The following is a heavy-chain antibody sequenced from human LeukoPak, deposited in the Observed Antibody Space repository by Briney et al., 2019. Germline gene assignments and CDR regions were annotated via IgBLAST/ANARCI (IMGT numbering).Heavy chain of an antibody. J-gene: IGHJ6*02. CDR3: AKWGNIVVVPAPMGYYYGMDV. V-gene: IGHV3-23*01. Sequence: GGSLRLSCAASGFTFSSYAMSWVRQAPGKGLEWVSTITYSGGNTYYADSVKGRFTISRDNSKNTLYLQMKTLRAEDTAVYYCAKWGNIVVVPAPMGYYYGMDVWGQGTTVTVSS. D-gene: IGHD2-2*01. CDR1: GFTFSSYA. CDR2: ITYSGGNT.